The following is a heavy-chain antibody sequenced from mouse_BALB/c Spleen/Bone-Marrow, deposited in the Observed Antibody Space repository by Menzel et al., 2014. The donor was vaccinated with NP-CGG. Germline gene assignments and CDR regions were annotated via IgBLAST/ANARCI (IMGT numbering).Heavy chain of an antibody. CDR2: IFPGDSTT. J-gene: IGHJ1*01. Sequence: VKLMESGVELVKPGASVKLSCKASGNTFTSYDINCVRQRPEQGLEWIGWIFPGDSTTKYNEKFKGKATLSTDKSSSTVHMQLSRLTSEDSAVYFCVRSRLRDWYFDVRGAGTTVTISS. D-gene: IGHD1-2*01. V-gene: IGHV1S56*01. CDR1: GNTFTSYD. CDR3: VRSRLRDWYFDV.